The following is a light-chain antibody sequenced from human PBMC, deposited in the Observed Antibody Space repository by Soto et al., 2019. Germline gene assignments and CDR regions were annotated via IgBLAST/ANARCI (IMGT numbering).Light chain of an antibody. J-gene: IGLJ2*01. CDR2: DVS. V-gene: IGLV2-14*01. Sequence: QSVLTQPASVSGSPGQSITISCTGTSSDVGGYNYVSWYQQHPGKAPKLMIYDVSNRPSGVSNRFSGSKSGNTASLTISGLQLEDEADYHCRSYTSSSTVVFGGGTKLTVL. CDR1: SSDVGGYNY. CDR3: RSYTSSSTVV.